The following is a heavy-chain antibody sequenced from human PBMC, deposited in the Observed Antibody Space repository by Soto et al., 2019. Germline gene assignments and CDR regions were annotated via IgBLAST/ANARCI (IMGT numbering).Heavy chain of an antibody. CDR1: GGSISSGGYY. Sequence: QVQLQESGPGLVKPSQTLSLTCTVSGGSISSGGYYWSWIRQHPGKGLEWIGYIYYSGSTYYNPSLKSRLTISVDTSKNQFSLKLSSVTAAATAVYYCARDSSGWYSHFDYWGQGTLVTVSS. CDR2: IYYSGST. D-gene: IGHD6-19*01. J-gene: IGHJ4*02. V-gene: IGHV4-31*03. CDR3: ARDSSGWYSHFDY.